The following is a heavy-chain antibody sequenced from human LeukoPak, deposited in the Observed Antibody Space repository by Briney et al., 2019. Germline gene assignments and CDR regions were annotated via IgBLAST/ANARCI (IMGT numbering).Heavy chain of an antibody. CDR3: ARDRASYYYGSGCLGY. J-gene: IGHJ4*02. CDR2: ISAYNGNT. Sequence: ASVKVSCKASGYTFTSYGISWVRQAPGQGLEWMGWISAYNGNTNYAQKLQGRVTMTTDTSTSTAYMELRSLRSDATAVYYCARDRASYYYGSGCLGYWGQGTLVTVSS. V-gene: IGHV1-18*01. CDR1: GYTFTSYG. D-gene: IGHD3-10*01.